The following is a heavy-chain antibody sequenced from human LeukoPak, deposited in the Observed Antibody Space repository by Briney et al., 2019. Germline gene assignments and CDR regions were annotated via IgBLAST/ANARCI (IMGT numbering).Heavy chain of an antibody. D-gene: IGHD5-18*01. CDR3: ARDDGGSSSFDY. CDR2: ISYDGSNK. J-gene: IGHJ4*02. V-gene: IGHV3-30-3*01. CDR1: GFTLSSYA. Sequence: PGGSLRLSCAASGFTLSSYAMHWVRQAPGKGLEWVAVISYDGSNKYYADSVKGRFTISRDNSKNTLYLQMNSLRAEDTAVYYCARDDGGSSSFDYWGQGTLVTVSS.